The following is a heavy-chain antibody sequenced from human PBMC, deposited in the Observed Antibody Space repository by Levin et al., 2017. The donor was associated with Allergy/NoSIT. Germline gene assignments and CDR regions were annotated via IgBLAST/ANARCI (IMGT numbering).Heavy chain of an antibody. Sequence: SETLSLTCSVSGDSISRGFYYWSWIRQPAGEGLEWIGRIYVTGSTTYSPSLKIRVTISLDRSKDQVSLKINSVTAADTAVYYGARDLKGVSGYKPYCYMDVWGKGTTVTVSS. CDR3: ARDLKGVSGYKPYCYMDV. D-gene: IGHD5-12*01. J-gene: IGHJ6*03. CDR2: IYVTGST. V-gene: IGHV4-61*02. CDR1: GDSISRGFYY.